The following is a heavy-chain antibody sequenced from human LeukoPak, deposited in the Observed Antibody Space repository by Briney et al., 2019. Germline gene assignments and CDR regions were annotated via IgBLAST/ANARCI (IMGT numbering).Heavy chain of an antibody. CDR2: INGSGSTT. J-gene: IGHJ4*02. D-gene: IGHD3/OR15-3a*01. CDR3: AIASRQKRGLNTY. Sequence: PGGSLRLSCAASGFSFSTYAMSWVRQAPGKGLEWVSLINGSGSTTYYADSVKGRFSISRDNSKNTMYLQMNSLEDTDTATYYCAIASRQKRGLNTYWGQGILATVSS. CDR1: GFSFSTYA. V-gene: IGHV3-23*01.